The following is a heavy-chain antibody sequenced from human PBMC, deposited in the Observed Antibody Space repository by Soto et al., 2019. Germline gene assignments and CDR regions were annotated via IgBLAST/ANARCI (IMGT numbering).Heavy chain of an antibody. CDR1: GGSISGGGYS. J-gene: IGHJ4*02. Sequence: QVQLQESGPGLVKPSQTLSLTCTVSGGSISGGGYSWSWIRQHPGKGQEWLGYIYYSGTTYYNPSLKSRVTISGDMSQNQFSLRLTSLTAADTAVYYCASGDYYCDYFDYWGQGTLVTVSS. CDR3: ASGDYYCDYFDY. V-gene: IGHV4-31*03. CDR2: IYYSGTT. D-gene: IGHD3-22*01.